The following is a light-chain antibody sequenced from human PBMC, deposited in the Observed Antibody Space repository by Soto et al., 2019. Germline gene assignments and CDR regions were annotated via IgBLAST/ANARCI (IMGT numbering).Light chain of an antibody. CDR1: SSDVGGYNY. CDR3: SSYTSSSTPYV. Sequence: QSALTQPASVSGSPGQSITISCTGTSSDVGGYNYVSWYQQHPGKAPKLMIYEVSNRPSGVSNRFSGSKSSNTASLTISGLQAEDEADYFSSSYTSSSTPYVFGTGTKVTVL. J-gene: IGLJ1*01. CDR2: EVS. V-gene: IGLV2-14*01.